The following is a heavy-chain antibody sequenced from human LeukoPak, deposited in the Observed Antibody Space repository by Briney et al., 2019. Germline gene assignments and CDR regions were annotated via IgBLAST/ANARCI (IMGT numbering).Heavy chain of an antibody. CDR3: AGLAPDNWNDARIDY. J-gene: IGHJ4*02. V-gene: IGHV1-69*05. CDR1: GGTFSSYA. Sequence: GASVKVSCKASGGTFSSYAISWVRQAPGQGLEWMGGIIPIFGTANYAQKFQGRVTITTDESTSTAYMELSSLRSEDTAVYYCAGLAPDNWNDARIDYWGQGTLVTVSS. CDR2: IIPIFGTA. D-gene: IGHD1-20*01.